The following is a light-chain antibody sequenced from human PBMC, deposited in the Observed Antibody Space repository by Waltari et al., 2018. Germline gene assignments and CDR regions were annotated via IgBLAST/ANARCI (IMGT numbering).Light chain of an antibody. J-gene: IGLJ2*01. CDR2: DVS. Sequence: QSALTQPASVSGSPGQSITISCTGTSSDVGAYNYVSWYQQHPGKAPKFMIFDVSNRPSGVSNRFSGSKSGKTASMTISGLQAEDEAYYYCSSYISSSTLELFGGGTSLTVL. V-gene: IGLV2-14*03. CDR1: SSDVGAYNY. CDR3: SSYISSSTLEL.